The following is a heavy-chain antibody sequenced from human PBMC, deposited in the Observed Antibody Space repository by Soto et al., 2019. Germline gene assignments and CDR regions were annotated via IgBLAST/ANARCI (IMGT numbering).Heavy chain of an antibody. D-gene: IGHD6-19*01. Sequence: SVKVSCNASGGTFSSYAISWVRQAPGQGLEWMGGIIPIFGTENYAQKFQGRVTITADESTSTAYMELSSLRSEDTAVYYCARSAGGGNSVYSYYYYGMDVWGQGTTVTVSS. V-gene: IGHV1-69*13. CDR2: IIPIFGTE. J-gene: IGHJ6*02. CDR3: ARSAGGGNSVYSYYYYGMDV. CDR1: GGTFSSYA.